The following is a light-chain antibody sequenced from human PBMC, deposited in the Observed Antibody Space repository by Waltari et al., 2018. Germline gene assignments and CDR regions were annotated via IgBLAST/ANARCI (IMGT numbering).Light chain of an antibody. CDR2: RAS. J-gene: IGKJ1*01. Sequence: DIQMTQSQSSLSAAGGDTVKVTCQASQGIGNNLNWYQQKPGKAPKFLIYRASSLQSGIPSRFSGSGSGTDFTLTIKSLQPEDFATYYCQQGYSYPRTFGQGTKVEIK. CDR3: QQGYSYPRT. V-gene: IGKV1-16*01. CDR1: QGIGNN.